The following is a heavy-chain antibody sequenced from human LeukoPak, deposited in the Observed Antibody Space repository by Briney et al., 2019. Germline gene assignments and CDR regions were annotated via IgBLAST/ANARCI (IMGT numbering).Heavy chain of an antibody. Sequence: PGESLRLSCAAAGFSFSSYGMHSVRQAPGKGLEWVAFIWYDGSNQDYADSVKGRFTISRDNSKNTLWLQMNSLRPEDTALYYCSPLVPFDYWGQGTLVTVSS. CDR2: IWYDGSNQ. CDR1: GFSFSSYG. D-gene: IGHD6-13*01. J-gene: IGHJ4*02. CDR3: SPLVPFDY. V-gene: IGHV3-30*02.